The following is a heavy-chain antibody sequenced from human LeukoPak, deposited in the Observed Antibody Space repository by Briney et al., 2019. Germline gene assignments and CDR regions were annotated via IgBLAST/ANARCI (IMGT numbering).Heavy chain of an antibody. CDR3: TTAVPAIVGHSY. J-gene: IGHJ4*02. CDR1: GFTFSYAW. D-gene: IGHD1-26*01. Sequence: GGSLRLSCAASGFTFSYAWMSWVCQAPGKGLEWVCRIKSKTDGGTTYYAAPVKGRFTISRDDSKNTLYLQINSLKTEDTAVYYCTTAVPAIVGHSYWGQGTLVTVSS. V-gene: IGHV3-15*01. CDR2: IKSKTDGGTT.